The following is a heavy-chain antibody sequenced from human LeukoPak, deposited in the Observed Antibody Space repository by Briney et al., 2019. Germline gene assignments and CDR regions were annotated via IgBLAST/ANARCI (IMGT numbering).Heavy chain of an antibody. CDR1: SDSISSSSYY. Sequence: SETLSLTCTVSSDSISSSSYYWGWIRQPPGKGLEWLGSIYYSGSTYYNPSLKSRVTISVDTSKNQFSLKLSSVTAADTAVYYCARGYCSGGSCYEVDYWGQGTLVTVSS. CDR2: IYYSGST. V-gene: IGHV4-39*01. D-gene: IGHD2-15*01. J-gene: IGHJ4*02. CDR3: ARGYCSGGSCYEVDY.